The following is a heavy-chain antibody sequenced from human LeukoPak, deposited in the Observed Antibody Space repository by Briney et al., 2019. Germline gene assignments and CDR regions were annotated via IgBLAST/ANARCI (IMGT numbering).Heavy chain of an antibody. CDR2: ISGSGGST. CDR1: GFTFSSYA. J-gene: IGHJ4*02. V-gene: IGHV3-23*01. CDR3: AKDQHYDSSGYFGY. D-gene: IGHD3-22*01. Sequence: PGGSLRLSCAASGFTFSSYAMHWVRQAPGKGLEWVSAISGSGGSTYYADSVKGRFTISRDNSKNTLYLQMNSLRAEDTAVYYCAKDQHYDSSGYFGYWGQGTLVTVSS.